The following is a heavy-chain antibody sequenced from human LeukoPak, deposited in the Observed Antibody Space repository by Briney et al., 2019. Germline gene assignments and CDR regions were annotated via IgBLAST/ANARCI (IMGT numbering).Heavy chain of an antibody. V-gene: IGHV5-51*01. CDR3: ARITRMEEPLNDF. CDR1: GYSFTSYL. CDR2: ISPGDSDV. Sequence: GESLKISCKASGYSFTSYLIAWVRQMPGKGLELMGIISPGDSDVRYSPPFQGQVTISADTSITTAYLLWSSLKASDSAKYYCARITRMEEPLNDFWGQGTLVTVSS. J-gene: IGHJ4*02. D-gene: IGHD1-26*01.